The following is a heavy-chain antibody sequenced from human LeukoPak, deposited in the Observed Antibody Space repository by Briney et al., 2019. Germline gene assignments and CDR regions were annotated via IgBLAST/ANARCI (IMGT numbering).Heavy chain of an antibody. CDR3: ARSFARDSDILTGYYIGGY. Sequence: ASVKVSCKASGYTFTNSGISWVRQAPGQGLEWMGWVSAYDGNTNYAQKLQGRLTMTTDRSTSTAYMELRSLRSDDTAMYYCARSFARDSDILTGYYIGGYWGQGTLVTVSS. D-gene: IGHD3-9*01. J-gene: IGHJ4*02. V-gene: IGHV1-18*01. CDR2: VSAYDGNT. CDR1: GYTFTNSG.